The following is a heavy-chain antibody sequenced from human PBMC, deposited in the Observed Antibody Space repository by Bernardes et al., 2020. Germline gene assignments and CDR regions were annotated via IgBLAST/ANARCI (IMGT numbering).Heavy chain of an antibody. Sequence: GGSLRLSCAASGFTVSSNYMSWVRQAPGKGLEWVSVIYSGGSTYYADSVKGRFTISRDNSKNTLYLQMNSLRAEDTAVYYCARDRRYSSSWPHAHGFGMDVWGKGTTVTVSS. V-gene: IGHV3-53*01. J-gene: IGHJ6*04. D-gene: IGHD6-13*01. CDR1: GFTVSSNY. CDR3: ARDRRYSSSWPHAHGFGMDV. CDR2: IYSGGST.